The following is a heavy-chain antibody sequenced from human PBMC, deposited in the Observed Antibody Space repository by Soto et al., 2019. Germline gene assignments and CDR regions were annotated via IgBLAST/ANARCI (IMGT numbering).Heavy chain of an antibody. J-gene: IGHJ6*03. CDR3: ARVRCSGGSCSYYYYYMDV. CDR1: GFTFSDYY. D-gene: IGHD2-15*01. V-gene: IGHV3-11*01. CDR2: ISSSGSTI. Sequence: GGSLRLSCAASGFTFSDYYMSWIRQAPGKGLDWVSYISSSGSTIYYADSVKGRFTISRDNAKNSLYLQMNSLRAEDTAVYYCARVRCSGGSCSYYYYYMDVWGKGTTVTVSS.